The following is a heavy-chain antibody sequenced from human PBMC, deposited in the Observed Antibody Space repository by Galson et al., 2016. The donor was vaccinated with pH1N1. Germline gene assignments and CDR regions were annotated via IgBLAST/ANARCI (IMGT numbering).Heavy chain of an antibody. CDR3: AREHNLVVPGEGWYYYYGMDV. D-gene: IGHD2-2*01. J-gene: IGHJ6*02. CDR2: FYTTGSP. V-gene: IGHV4-4*07. CDR1: GGSISSYY. Sequence: ETLSLTCTVSGGSISSYYWSWIRQPAGKGLEWIGCFYTTGSPSYNPSLKSRLTMSVDTSKNQFSLKLSSVTAADTAVYYCAREHNLVVPGEGWYYYYGMDVWGQGTTVTVSS.